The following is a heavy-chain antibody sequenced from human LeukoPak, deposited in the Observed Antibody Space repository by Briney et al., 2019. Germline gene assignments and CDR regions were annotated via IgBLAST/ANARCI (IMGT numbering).Heavy chain of an antibody. J-gene: IGHJ4*02. D-gene: IGHD3-3*01. V-gene: IGHV4-38-2*01. CDR3: ASSDFWGGLEFDY. Sequence: NPSETLSLTCAVSGYSISSGYYWGWIRQPPGKGLEWIGSVYHSGSTYYNPSLKSRVTISVDTSKNQFSLKLSSVTAADTAVYYCASSDFWGGLEFDYWGQGTLVTVSS. CDR2: VYHSGST. CDR1: GYSISSGYY.